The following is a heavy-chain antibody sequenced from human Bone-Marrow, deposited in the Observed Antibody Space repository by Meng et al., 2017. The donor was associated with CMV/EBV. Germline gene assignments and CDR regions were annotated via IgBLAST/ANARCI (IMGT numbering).Heavy chain of an antibody. Sequence: GESLKISCAASGFTFSSYAMHWVRQAPGKGLEWVAVISYDGSNKYYADSVKGRFTISRDNAKNSLYLQMNSLRAEDTAVYYCARDCSSTSCYHSGGYYGMDVWGQGPTVTVYS. CDR3: ARDCSSTSCYHSGGYYGMDV. CDR2: ISYDGSNK. V-gene: IGHV3-30*04. D-gene: IGHD2-2*01. CDR1: GFTFSSYA. J-gene: IGHJ6*01.